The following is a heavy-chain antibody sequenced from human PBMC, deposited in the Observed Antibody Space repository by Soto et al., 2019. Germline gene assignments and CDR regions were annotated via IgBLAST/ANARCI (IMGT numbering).Heavy chain of an antibody. CDR2: INGGNGDT. D-gene: IGHD4-17*01. V-gene: IGHV1-3*01. Sequence: QVQLVQSGAEVKKPEASVKVSCEASGYTFTTYGMHWARQAPGQRLEWMGWINGGNGDTKYSQRFQGRVTITRDTSASTAYMELNSLRSEDTAVYYCAAERYGDHVSGAYWGQGTLVTVSS. CDR3: AAERYGDHVSGAY. CDR1: GYTFTTYG. J-gene: IGHJ4*02.